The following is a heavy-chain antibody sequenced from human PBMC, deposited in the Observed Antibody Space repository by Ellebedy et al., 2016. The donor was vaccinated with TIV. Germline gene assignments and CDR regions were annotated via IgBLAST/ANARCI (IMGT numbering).Heavy chain of an antibody. CDR1: AFIFSVYG. CDR2: ISADGSTK. J-gene: IGHJ6*02. CDR3: AKIVYSNRPGSYYYYGMDV. D-gene: IGHD4-11*01. Sequence: PGGSLRLSCTASAFIFSVYGMHWVRQAPGKGLGWIAVISADGSTKYHADSVEGRFTISRDNSQYTLYLQMNSLRPEDTAVYFCAKIVYSNRPGSYYYYGMDVWGQGTTVTVSS. V-gene: IGHV3-30*18.